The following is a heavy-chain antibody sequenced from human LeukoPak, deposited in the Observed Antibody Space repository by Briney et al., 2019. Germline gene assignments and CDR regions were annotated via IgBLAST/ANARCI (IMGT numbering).Heavy chain of an antibody. CDR3: AKGRVSSNGWTFNDY. J-gene: IGHJ4*02. D-gene: IGHD3-22*01. Sequence: GGSLRLSCEASGFTFSDYGMSWVRQAPGKGLEWVSSFSGSGGTTYYADSVKGRFTISRDNSKNTLYLQMNSLRAEDTAVYYCAKGRVSSNGWTFNDYWGQGTLVTVSS. CDR2: FSGSGGTT. V-gene: IGHV3-23*01. CDR1: GFTFSDYG.